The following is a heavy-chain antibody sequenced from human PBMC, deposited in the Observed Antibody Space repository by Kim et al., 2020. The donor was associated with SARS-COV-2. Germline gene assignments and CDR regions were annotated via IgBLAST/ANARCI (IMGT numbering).Heavy chain of an antibody. V-gene: IGHV4-31*03. CDR3: ASVTPNRGYYYYYYMDV. D-gene: IGHD3-10*01. CDR1: GGSISSGGYY. Sequence: SETLSLTCTVSGGSISSGGYYWSWIRQHPGKGLEWIGYIYYSGSTYYNPSLKSRVTISVDTSKNQFSLKLSSVTAADTAVYYCASVTPNRGYYYYYYMDVWGKGTTVTVSS. CDR2: IYYSGST. J-gene: IGHJ6*03.